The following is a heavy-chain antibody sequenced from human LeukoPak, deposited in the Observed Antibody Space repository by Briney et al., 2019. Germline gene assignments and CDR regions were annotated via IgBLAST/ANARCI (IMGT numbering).Heavy chain of an antibody. CDR2: INAGNGNT. CDR3: ARDRYSSGWYEIPFDY. Sequence: ASVKVSCKASGGTFNNYAITWVRQAPGQRLEWMGWINAGNGNTKYSQKFQGRVTITRDTSASTAYMELSSLRSEDTAVYYCARDRYSSGWYEIPFDYWGQGTLVTVSS. CDR1: GGTFNNYA. D-gene: IGHD6-19*01. J-gene: IGHJ4*02. V-gene: IGHV1-3*01.